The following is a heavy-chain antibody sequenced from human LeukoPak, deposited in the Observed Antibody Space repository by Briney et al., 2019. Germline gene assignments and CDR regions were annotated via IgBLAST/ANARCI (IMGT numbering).Heavy chain of an antibody. CDR3: TRMTTGHDY. CDR1: GVSFDDYY. Sequence: SETLSLTCAVSGVSFDDYYWSWVRQTPGKGLEWIGEINHSGYTNDSPSLKSRVTLSIDTSRKQFSLNLRSMTVADAGIYYCTRMTTGHDYWGQGTLVTVSS. V-gene: IGHV4-34*01. J-gene: IGHJ4*02. CDR2: INHSGYT. D-gene: IGHD4-17*01.